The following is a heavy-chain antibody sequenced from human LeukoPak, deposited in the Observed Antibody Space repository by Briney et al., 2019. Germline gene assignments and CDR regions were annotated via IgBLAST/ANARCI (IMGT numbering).Heavy chain of an antibody. CDR1: GFTFDDYA. CDR3: ARDAGRVDIDCSGGSCHPITMIVVDSPLDY. Sequence: PGRSLRLSCAASGFTFDDYAMHWVRQAPGKGLEWVSGISWNSGSIGYADSVKGRFTIPRDNAKNSLYLQMNSLRAGDTAVYYCARDAGRVDIDCSGGSCHPITMIVVDSPLDYWGQGTLVTVSS. D-gene: IGHD2-15*01. V-gene: IGHV3-9*01. J-gene: IGHJ4*02. CDR2: ISWNSGSI.